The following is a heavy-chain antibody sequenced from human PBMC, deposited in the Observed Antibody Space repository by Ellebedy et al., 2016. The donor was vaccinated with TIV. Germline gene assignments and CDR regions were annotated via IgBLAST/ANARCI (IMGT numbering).Heavy chain of an antibody. CDR1: GGSISSYY. Sequence: PSETLSLTCTVSGGSISSYYWSWIRQPPGKGLEWVSYISSSSSTIYYADSVKGRFTISRDNAKNSLYLQMNSLRAEDTAVYYCARRTFYWNYVDYWGQGTLVTVSS. V-gene: IGHV3-48*01. D-gene: IGHD3-9*01. CDR2: ISSSSSTI. CDR3: ARRTFYWNYVDY. J-gene: IGHJ4*02.